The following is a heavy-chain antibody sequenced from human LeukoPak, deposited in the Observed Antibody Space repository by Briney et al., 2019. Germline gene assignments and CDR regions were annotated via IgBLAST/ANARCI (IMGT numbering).Heavy chain of an antibody. D-gene: IGHD5-24*01. V-gene: IGHV3-74*01. CDR2: INSDGSST. J-gene: IGHJ4*02. CDR1: WFTFRSYW. Sequence: WGALRLSCAAPWFTFRSYWVHLVRPAPGEGVVWVSRINSDGSSTSYADSVKGRFTISRDNAKNTLYLQMNSLRAEDTAVYYCARDKHRGGWLLVDYWGQGTLVTVSS. CDR3: ARDKHRGGWLLVDY.